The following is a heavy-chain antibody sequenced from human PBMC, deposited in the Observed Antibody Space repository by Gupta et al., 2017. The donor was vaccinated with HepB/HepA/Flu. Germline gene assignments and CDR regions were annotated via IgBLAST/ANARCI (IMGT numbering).Heavy chain of an antibody. V-gene: IGHV4-39*01. J-gene: IGHJ4*02. CDR2: SSYSGTT. CDR3: ARVALYNYAIDS. Sequence: QLQLQESGPGLVKPSETLSLLCTVPGGSITNTNFYWGWIRQPPGKGLEWMATSSYSGTTYYNPSLKSRLTIAGDENRLSLEGTSMTAADTAVDYGARVALYNYAIDSWGQGTLGTVSS. CDR1: GGSITNTNFY. D-gene: IGHD5-18*01.